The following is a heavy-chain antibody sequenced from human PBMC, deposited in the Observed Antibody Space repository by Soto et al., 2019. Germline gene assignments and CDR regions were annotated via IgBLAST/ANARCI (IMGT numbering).Heavy chain of an antibody. CDR1: GYTFTSYA. Sequence: QVQLVQSGAEVKKPGASVKVSCKASGYTFTSYAIAWVRQAPGQGLEWMGWINAYTGNTNYAQKLQGRVTMTTDTSLSTAYMELRSLTSVDTAVYYCAREVPAEDYWGQGTLVTVSS. CDR3: AREVPAEDY. V-gene: IGHV1-18*01. CDR2: INAYTGNT. D-gene: IGHD1-1*01. J-gene: IGHJ4*02.